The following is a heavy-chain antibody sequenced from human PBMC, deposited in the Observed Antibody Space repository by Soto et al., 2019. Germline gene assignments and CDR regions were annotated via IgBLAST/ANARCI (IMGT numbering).Heavy chain of an antibody. Sequence: SSETLSLTCTVSGGSISSGGYYWSWIRQHPGKGLEWIGYIYYSGSTYYNPSLKSRVTISVDTSKNQFSLKLSSVTAADTAVYYCARSRLGELSVDYWGQGTLVTVSS. D-gene: IGHD3-16*02. CDR1: GGSISSGGYY. J-gene: IGHJ4*02. CDR3: ARSRLGELSVDY. V-gene: IGHV4-31*03. CDR2: IYYSGST.